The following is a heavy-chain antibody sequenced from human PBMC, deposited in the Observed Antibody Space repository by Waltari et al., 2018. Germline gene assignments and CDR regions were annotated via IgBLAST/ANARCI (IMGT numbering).Heavy chain of an antibody. CDR3: ARGKSSGYYLSGFDY. V-gene: IGHV1-69*05. CDR2: IIPIFGTA. CDR1: GGTFSSYA. D-gene: IGHD3-22*01. Sequence: QVQLVQSGAEVKKPGSSVKVSCKASGGTFSSYAISWVRQAPGQGLEWMGGIIPIFGTANDAQKFQGRVTITTDESTSTAYMELSSLRSEDTAVYYCARGKSSGYYLSGFDYWGQGTLVTVSS. J-gene: IGHJ4*02.